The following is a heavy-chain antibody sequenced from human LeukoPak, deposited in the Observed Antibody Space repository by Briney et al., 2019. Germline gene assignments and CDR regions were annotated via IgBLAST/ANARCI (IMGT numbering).Heavy chain of an antibody. J-gene: IGHJ4*02. Sequence: GGSLRLSCAASGFTFSTYWMSWVRQAPGKGLEWVATIRQDGSEKHYVDSVEGRFTISRDNAQNSLYLQLHSLGVEDTAVYYCVRGDSSGYYYEGDRKSDFWGQGTLVTVSS. CDR2: IRQDGSEK. D-gene: IGHD3-22*01. CDR1: GFTFSTYW. CDR3: VRGDSSGYYYEGDRKSDF. V-gene: IGHV3-7*01.